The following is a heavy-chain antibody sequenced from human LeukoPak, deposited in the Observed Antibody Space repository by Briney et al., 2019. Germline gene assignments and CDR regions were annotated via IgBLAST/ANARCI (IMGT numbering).Heavy chain of an antibody. CDR3: ARDKEGLGELSLTFDY. D-gene: IGHD3-16*02. CDR1: GYTFTSYY. CDR2: INPSGGST. Sequence: ASVKVSCKASGYTFTSYYMHWVRQAPGQGLEWMGIINPSGGSTSYAQKFQGRVTMTRDTSTSTVYMELSSLRFEDTAVYYCARDKEGLGELSLTFDYWGQGTLVTVSS. V-gene: IGHV1-46*01. J-gene: IGHJ4*02.